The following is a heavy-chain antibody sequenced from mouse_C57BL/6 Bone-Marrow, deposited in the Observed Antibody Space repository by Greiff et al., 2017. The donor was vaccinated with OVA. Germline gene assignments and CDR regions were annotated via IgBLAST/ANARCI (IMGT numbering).Heavy chain of an antibody. CDR2: IYPRSGNT. J-gene: IGHJ2*01. Sequence: QVQLQQSGAELARPGASVKLSCKASGYTFTSYGISWVKQRTGQGLEWIGAIYPRSGNTYYNEKFKGKATLTADKSSSTAYMELRSLTSEDSAVYFCARENGSSYEWGQGTTLTVSS. D-gene: IGHD1-1*01. CDR3: ARENGSSYE. CDR1: GYTFTSYG. V-gene: IGHV1-81*01.